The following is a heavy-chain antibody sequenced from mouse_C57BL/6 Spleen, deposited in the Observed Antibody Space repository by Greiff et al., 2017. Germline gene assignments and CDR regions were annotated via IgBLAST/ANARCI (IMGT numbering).Heavy chain of an antibody. Sequence: EVQLQQSGAELVRPGASVKLSCTASGFNIKDYYMHWVKQRPEQGLEWIGRIDPEDGDTEYAPKFQGKATMTADTSSNTAYLQLSSLTSEDTAVYYCTRDSSGYGFAYWGQGTLVTVSA. CDR3: TRDSSGYGFAY. J-gene: IGHJ3*01. D-gene: IGHD3-2*02. CDR1: GFNIKDYY. V-gene: IGHV14-1*01. CDR2: IDPEDGDT.